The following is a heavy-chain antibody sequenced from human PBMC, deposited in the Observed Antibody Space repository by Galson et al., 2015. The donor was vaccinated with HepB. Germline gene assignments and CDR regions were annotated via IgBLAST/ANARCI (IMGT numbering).Heavy chain of an antibody. V-gene: IGHV3-7*03. CDR3: ARRISLVRGIITRPDYYYGMDV. CDR2: RNPDGSEK. CDR1: EFTFSNYW. Sequence: SLRLSCAASEFTFSNYWMNWVRQAPGKGLEWVANRNPDGSEKSYVASLKGRFTISRDNSKNSVYLQMDSLRAEDTAIYYCARRISLVRGIITRPDYYYGMDVWGQGTTVTVAS. J-gene: IGHJ6*02. D-gene: IGHD3-10*01.